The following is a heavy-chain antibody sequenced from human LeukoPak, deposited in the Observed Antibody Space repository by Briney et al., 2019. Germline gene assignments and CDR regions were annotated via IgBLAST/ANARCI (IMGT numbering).Heavy chain of an antibody. J-gene: IGHJ5*02. CDR3: ARDKSSIAARPRGWFDP. Sequence: ASVKVSCKASGYTFTSYGISWVRQAPGQGLEWMGWISAYNGNTNYAQKLQGIVTMTTDTSTSTAYMELRSLRSDDTAVYYCARDKSSIAARPRGWFDPWGQGTLVTVSS. CDR2: ISAYNGNT. D-gene: IGHD6-6*01. CDR1: GYTFTSYG. V-gene: IGHV1-18*01.